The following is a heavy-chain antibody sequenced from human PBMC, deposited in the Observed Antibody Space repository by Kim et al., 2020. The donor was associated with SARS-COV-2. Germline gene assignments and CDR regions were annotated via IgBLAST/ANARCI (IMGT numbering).Heavy chain of an antibody. Sequence: GGSLRLSCAASGFTFSSYWMSWVRQAPGKGLEWVANIKQDGSEKYYVDSVKGRFTISRDNAKNSLYLQMNSLRAEDTAVYYCARDGRWDYSNPPWYFDLWGRGTLVTVSS. CDR1: GFTFSSYW. V-gene: IGHV3-7*01. D-gene: IGHD4-4*01. CDR3: ARDGRWDYSNPPWYFDL. J-gene: IGHJ2*01. CDR2: IKQDGSEK.